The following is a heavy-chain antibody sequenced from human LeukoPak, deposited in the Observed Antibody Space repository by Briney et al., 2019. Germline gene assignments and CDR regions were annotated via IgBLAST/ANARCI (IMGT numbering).Heavy chain of an antibody. V-gene: IGHV3-74*01. D-gene: IGHD1-26*01. CDR2: INSDGSST. CDR3: ARSRIVGAQLPD. Sequence: GSLRLSCAGSGFTFSSYWMHWVRQAPGKGLVWVSRINSDGSSTSYADSVKGRFTISRDNAKNTLYLQMNSLRAEDTAVYYCARSRIVGAQLPDWGQGTLVTVSS. CDR1: GFTFSSYW. J-gene: IGHJ4*02.